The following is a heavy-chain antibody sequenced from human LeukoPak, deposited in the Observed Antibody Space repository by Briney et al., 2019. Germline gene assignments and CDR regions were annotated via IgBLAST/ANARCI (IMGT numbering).Heavy chain of an antibody. J-gene: IGHJ4*02. D-gene: IGHD1-1*01. V-gene: IGHV1-18*01. CDR1: GYTFTSYG. Sequence: ASVKVSCKASGYTFTSYGISWVRQAPGQGLEWMGWISAYNGNTNYAQKLQGRVTMTTDTSTSTAYMELRSLRSDDTAVYYCARWPGQLELSGALDYWGQGTLVTVSS. CDR3: ARWPGQLELSGALDY. CDR2: ISAYNGNT.